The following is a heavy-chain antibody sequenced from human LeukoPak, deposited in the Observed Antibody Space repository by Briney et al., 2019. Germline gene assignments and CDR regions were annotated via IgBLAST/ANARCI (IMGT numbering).Heavy chain of an antibody. Sequence: GAPVKVSCKASGYTFTGYYMHWVRQAPGQGLEWMGWINPNSGGTNYAQKFQGRVTMTRDTSISTAYMELSRLRSDDTAVYYCARDSDYGDYPSGDYWGQGTLVTVSS. CDR1: GYTFTGYY. CDR3: ARDSDYGDYPSGDY. V-gene: IGHV1-2*02. CDR2: INPNSGGT. D-gene: IGHD4-17*01. J-gene: IGHJ4*02.